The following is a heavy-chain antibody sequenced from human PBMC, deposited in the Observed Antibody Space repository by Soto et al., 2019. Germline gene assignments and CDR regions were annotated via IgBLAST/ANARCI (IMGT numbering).Heavy chain of an antibody. CDR3: ERSLLQGDF. V-gene: IGHV1-46*01. Sequence: QVQLVQSGAEVKKPGASVKISCKASGYTFIHYYIPWVRPAPGQGLEWMAIINPNGGSTNYAQKVQGRATMTKDTSKTPVSMELNSRESDHTAVYFSERSLLQGDFWGQGTMVTVYS. J-gene: IGHJ4*02. CDR1: GYTFIHYY. D-gene: IGHD1-26*01. CDR2: INPNGGST.